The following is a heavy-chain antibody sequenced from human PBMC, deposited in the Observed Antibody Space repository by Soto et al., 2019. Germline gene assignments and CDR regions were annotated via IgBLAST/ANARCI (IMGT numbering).Heavy chain of an antibody. J-gene: IGHJ5*02. CDR3: ARVVGSPVTINWFDP. Sequence: QVQLVQSGAEVKKPGASVKVSCKASGYTFTSYGISWVRQAPGQGLEWMGWISAYNGNTNYAQKLQGRVTMTTDTSXSTAYMALRSLRSDDTAVYYCARVVGSPVTINWFDPWGQGTLVTVSS. V-gene: IGHV1-18*01. CDR2: ISAYNGNT. D-gene: IGHD4-17*01. CDR1: GYTFTSYG.